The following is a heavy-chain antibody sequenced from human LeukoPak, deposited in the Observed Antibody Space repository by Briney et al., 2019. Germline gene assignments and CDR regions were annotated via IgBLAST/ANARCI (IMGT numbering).Heavy chain of an antibody. CDR1: GFPFSDYA. V-gene: IGHV3-23*01. D-gene: IGHD6-6*01. J-gene: IGHJ4*02. Sequence: GGSLRLSCAGSGFPFSDYAMSWVRQAPGKGLDRVLAIGGNGVYTYYADSVRGRFTISRDNSKNTLYLQMDSLRAEDTAIYYCAKRLAARPFSPPFDHWGRGTLVTVSS. CDR3: AKRLAARPFSPPFDH. CDR2: IGGNGVYT.